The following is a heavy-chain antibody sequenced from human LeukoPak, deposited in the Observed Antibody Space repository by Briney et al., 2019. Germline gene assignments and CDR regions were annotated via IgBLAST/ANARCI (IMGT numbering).Heavy chain of an antibody. CDR2: IYYSGST. CDR1: GGSISSYY. J-gene: IGHJ4*02. Sequence: PSETLSLTCTVSGGSISSYYWSWIRQPPGKGLEWIGYIYYSGSTNYNPSLMSRVTISVDTSKNQFSLKLSSVTAADTAVYYCARENCSGGTCYYDYWGQGTLVTVSS. CDR3: ARENCSGGTCYYDY. V-gene: IGHV4-59*01. D-gene: IGHD2-15*01.